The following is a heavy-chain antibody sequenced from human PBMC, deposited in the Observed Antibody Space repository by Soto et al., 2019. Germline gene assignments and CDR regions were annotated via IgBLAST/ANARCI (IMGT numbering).Heavy chain of an antibody. CDR2: IRAYNGNT. J-gene: IGHJ6*02. Sequence: ASVKVSCKASGYTFTSYGISWVRQAPGQGLEWMGWIRAYNGNTNYAQKLQGRVTMTTDTSTSTAYVELRSLRSDDTAVYYCARDLPTMDVWGQGTTVTVSS. V-gene: IGHV1-18*01. CDR1: GYTFTSYG. CDR3: ARDLPTMDV.